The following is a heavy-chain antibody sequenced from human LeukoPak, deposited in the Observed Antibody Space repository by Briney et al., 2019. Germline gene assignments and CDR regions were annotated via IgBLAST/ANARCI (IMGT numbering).Heavy chain of an antibody. Sequence: GGSLRLSCAASGFTFSSYGMHWVRQAPGKGLEWVAVISYDGSNKYYADSVKGRFTISRDNSKNTLYLQMNSLRAEDTAVYYCAKGYCSSTSCYRDYWGQGTLVTVSS. CDR1: GFTFSSYG. J-gene: IGHJ4*02. V-gene: IGHV3-30*18. CDR2: ISYDGSNK. D-gene: IGHD2-2*01. CDR3: AKGYCSSTSCYRDY.